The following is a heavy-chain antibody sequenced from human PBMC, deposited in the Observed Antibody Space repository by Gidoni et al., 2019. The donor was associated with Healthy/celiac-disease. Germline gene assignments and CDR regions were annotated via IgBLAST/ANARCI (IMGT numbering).Heavy chain of an antibody. D-gene: IGHD2-2*01. Sequence: QVQLVESGGGVVQPGWSLSLSCAAAGFTFSSYAMHWVRQAPGKGLEWVAVISYDGSNKYYADSVKGRFTISRDNSKNTLYLQMNSLRAEDTAVYYCAREGSEAPVVPAAIDYYYYYMDVWGKGTTVTVSS. CDR3: AREGSEAPVVPAAIDYYYYYMDV. CDR2: ISYDGSNK. J-gene: IGHJ6*03. V-gene: IGHV3-30-3*01. CDR1: GFTFSSYA.